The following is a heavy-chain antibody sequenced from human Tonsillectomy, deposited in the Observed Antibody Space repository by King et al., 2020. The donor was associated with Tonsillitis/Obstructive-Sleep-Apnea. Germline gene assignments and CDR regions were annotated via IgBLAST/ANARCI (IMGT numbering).Heavy chain of an antibody. D-gene: IGHD2-15*01. CDR1: GFTFSSYS. CDR3: ARDSRVVAATRNDY. V-gene: IGHV3-21*01. Sequence: VQLVESGGGLVKPGGSLRLSFAASGFTFSSYSMNWVRQAPGKGLEWVSSISSISSYIYYADSVKGRFTISRDNAKNSLYLQMNSLRAEDTAVYYCARDSRVVAATRNDYWGQGTLVTVSS. CDR2: ISSISSYI. J-gene: IGHJ4*02.